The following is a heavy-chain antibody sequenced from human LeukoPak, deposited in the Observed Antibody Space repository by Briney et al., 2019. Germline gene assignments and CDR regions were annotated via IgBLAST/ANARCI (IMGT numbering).Heavy chain of an antibody. CDR2: DYCGGNT. Sequence: SETLSLTCPVSGFSVTTDSYCWGWIRQPPGKGLEWIGYDYCGGNTNDDPSLKRRVTISVDTSKNQFSLTLTSVTAADTAVYFCARDRFGSLDSWGQGILVTVSS. CDR1: GFSVTTDSYC. CDR3: ARDRFGSLDS. D-gene: IGHD3-10*01. V-gene: IGHV4-61*01. J-gene: IGHJ4*02.